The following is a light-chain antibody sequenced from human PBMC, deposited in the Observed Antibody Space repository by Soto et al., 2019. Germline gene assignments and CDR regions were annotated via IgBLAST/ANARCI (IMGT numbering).Light chain of an antibody. Sequence: DIQMTQSPSSLSASVGDRVTITCRASQDISVYLAWYQQKPGKVPKLLIYSASTLQSGVPSRFSGSGSGTDFTLTISSLQSEDDANYYCQKFNTSPLTFGQGTRLESK. CDR1: QDISVY. CDR2: SAS. J-gene: IGKJ5*01. CDR3: QKFNTSPLT. V-gene: IGKV1-27*01.